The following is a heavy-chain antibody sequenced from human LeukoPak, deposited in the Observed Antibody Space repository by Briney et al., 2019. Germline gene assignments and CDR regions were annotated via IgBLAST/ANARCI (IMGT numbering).Heavy chain of an antibody. J-gene: IGHJ4*02. CDR3: ARVRYNWNYYFDY. CDR1: GGSFSGYY. CDR2: INHSGST. D-gene: IGHD1-7*01. V-gene: IGHV4-34*01. Sequence: SETLSLTCAVCGGSFSGYYWSWIRQPPGKGLEWIGEINHSGSTNYNPSLKSRVTISVDTSKNQFSLKLSSVTAADTAVYYCARVRYNWNYYFDYWGQGTLVTVSS.